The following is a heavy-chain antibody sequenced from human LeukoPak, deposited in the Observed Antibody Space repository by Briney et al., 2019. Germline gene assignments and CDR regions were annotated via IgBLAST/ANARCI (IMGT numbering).Heavy chain of an antibody. CDR3: ARYSGSSWYGEQYYFDY. D-gene: IGHD6-13*01. V-gene: IGHV3-23*01. CDR1: GFTFSSYA. J-gene: IGHJ4*02. Sequence: GGSLRLSCAASGFTFSSYAMSWVRQAPGKGLEWVSAISGSGGSTYYADSVKGRFTISRDNAKNSLYLQMNSLRAEDTAVYYCARYSGSSWYGEQYYFDYWGQGTLVTVSS. CDR2: ISGSGGST.